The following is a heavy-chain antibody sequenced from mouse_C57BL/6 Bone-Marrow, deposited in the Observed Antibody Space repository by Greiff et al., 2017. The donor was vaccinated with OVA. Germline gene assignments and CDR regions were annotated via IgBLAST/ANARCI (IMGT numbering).Heavy chain of an antibody. D-gene: IGHD3-2*02. V-gene: IGHV1-85*01. Sequence: QVQLQQSGPELVKPGASVKLSCKASGYTFTSYDINWVKQRPGQGLEWIGVIYPRDGSTKYNEKFKGKATLTVDTSSSTRYMELHSLTSEDSAVYFCARDSSGYDYWGQGTTLTVSS. CDR1: GYTFTSYD. J-gene: IGHJ2*01. CDR2: IYPRDGST. CDR3: ARDSSGYDY.